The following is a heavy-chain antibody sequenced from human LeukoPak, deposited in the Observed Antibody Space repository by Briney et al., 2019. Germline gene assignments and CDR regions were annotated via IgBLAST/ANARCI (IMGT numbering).Heavy chain of an antibody. CDR1: GGSFSGYY. J-gene: IGHJ3*02. CDR3: ARGPRRWLQFHPKSFAFDI. CDR2: INHSRST. Sequence: SETLSLTCAVYGGSFSGYYWSWIRQPPGKGLEWIGEINHSRSTNYNPSLKSRVTISVDTSKNQFSLKLSSVTAADTAVYYCARGPRRWLQFHPKSFAFDIWGQGTMVTVSS. D-gene: IGHD5-24*01. V-gene: IGHV4-34*01.